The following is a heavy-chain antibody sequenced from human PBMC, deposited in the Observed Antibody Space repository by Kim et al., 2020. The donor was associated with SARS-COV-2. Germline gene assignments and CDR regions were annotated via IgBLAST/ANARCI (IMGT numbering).Heavy chain of an antibody. CDR3: ARAFSSSWDFDT. J-gene: IGHJ4*02. CDR2: IMPIVDIA. Sequence: SVKVSCKASGDTFTHYGISWMRQAPGQGLEWMGRIMPIVDIAIYAQNFQDRLIITADKSTTTAYMQLSGLRSDDTAVYYCARAFSSSWDFDTWGQGTLVTVSS. CDR1: GDTFTHYG. V-gene: IGHV1-69*04. D-gene: IGHD6-13*01.